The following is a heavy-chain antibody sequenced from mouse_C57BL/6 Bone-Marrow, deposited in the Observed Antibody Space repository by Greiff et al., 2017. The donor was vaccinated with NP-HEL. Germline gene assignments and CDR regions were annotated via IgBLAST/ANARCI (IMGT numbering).Heavy chain of an antibody. D-gene: IGHD4-1*01. CDR2: ISSGGDYI. J-gene: IGHJ4*01. CDR1: GFTFSSYA. CDR3: TREGANWDAYYAMDY. V-gene: IGHV5-9-1*02. Sequence: EVMLVESGEGLVKPGGSLKLSCAASGFTFSSYAMSWVRQTPEKRLEWVAYISSGGDYIYYADTVKGRFTISRDNARNTLYLQMSSLKSGDTAMYYCTREGANWDAYYAMDYWGQGTSVTVSS.